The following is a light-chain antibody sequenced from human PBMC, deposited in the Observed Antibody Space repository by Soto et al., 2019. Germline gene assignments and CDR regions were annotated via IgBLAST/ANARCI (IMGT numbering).Light chain of an antibody. CDR3: QQYEDLPLT. Sequence: DIQMTQSPSSLSASVGDRVTITCQASQDISKFLNWYQLKPGKAPRLLIFDASSVETGVPSRFSGSGSGTHFTFTIDSLQAEDLATYYWQQYEDLPLTFGGGTTVEI. CDR1: QDISKF. V-gene: IGKV1-33*01. CDR2: DAS. J-gene: IGKJ4*01.